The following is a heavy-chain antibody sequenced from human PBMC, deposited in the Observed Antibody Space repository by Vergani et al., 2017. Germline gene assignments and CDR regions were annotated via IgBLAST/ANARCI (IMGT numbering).Heavy chain of an antibody. J-gene: IGHJ4*02. D-gene: IGHD5-12*01. V-gene: IGHV3-30*03. CDR3: ARDKLYGYSGYDWNY. CDR2: ISYDGSNK. Sequence: QVQLVESGGGVVQPGRSLRLSCAASGFTFSSYGMHWVRQAPGKGLEWVAVISYDGSNKYYADSVKGRFTISRDNSKNTLYLQMNSLRAEDTAVYYCARDKLYGYSGYDWNYWGQGTLVTVSS. CDR1: GFTFSSYG.